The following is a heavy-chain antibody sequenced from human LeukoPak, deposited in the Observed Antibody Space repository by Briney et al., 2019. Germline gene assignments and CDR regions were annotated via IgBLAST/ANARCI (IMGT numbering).Heavy chain of an antibody. CDR2: INHSGST. Sequence: SETLSLTCAVYGGSFSGYYWSWIRQPPGKGLEWIGEINHSGSTNYNPSLKSRVTISVDTSKNQFSLKLSSVSAADTAVYYCAGAELRLFDYWGQGTLVTVSS. D-gene: IGHD3-3*01. CDR3: AGAELRLFDY. V-gene: IGHV4-34*01. CDR1: GGSFSGYY. J-gene: IGHJ4*02.